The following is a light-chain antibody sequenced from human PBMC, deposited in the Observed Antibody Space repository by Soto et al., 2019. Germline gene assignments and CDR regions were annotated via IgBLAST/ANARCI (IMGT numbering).Light chain of an antibody. CDR2: ENN. CDR3: GTWDSSLSAGV. V-gene: IGLV1-51*02. CDR1: SSNIGNNY. Sequence: QSVLTQPPSVSAAPGQKVTISCSGSSSNIGNNYVSWYQQLPGTAPKLLIYENNKRPSGIPDRFSGSKSCTSATLGITGLQTGDEADYYCGTWDSSLSAGVFGTGTKVTVL. J-gene: IGLJ1*01.